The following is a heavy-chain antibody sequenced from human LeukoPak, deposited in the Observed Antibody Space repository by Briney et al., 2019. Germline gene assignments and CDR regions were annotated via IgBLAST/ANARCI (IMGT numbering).Heavy chain of an antibody. J-gene: IGHJ4*02. CDR3: ARQDYSYGSDY. V-gene: IGHV3-23*01. D-gene: IGHD5-18*01. CDR1: GFTFSSFA. CDR2: ISGSGGST. Sequence: GGSLRLSCAASGFTFSSFAMNWVRQAPGKGLEWVSSISGSGGSTYYADSVKGRFTISRDNSKNTLYLQMNSLRAEDTAVYYCARQDYSYGSDYWGQGTLVTVSS.